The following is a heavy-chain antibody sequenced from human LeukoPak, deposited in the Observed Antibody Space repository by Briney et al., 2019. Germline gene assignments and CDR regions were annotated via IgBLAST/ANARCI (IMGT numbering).Heavy chain of an antibody. D-gene: IGHD6-13*01. CDR1: GFTFSSYD. V-gene: IGHV3-23*01. CDR3: AKDTSAAAGRFDY. CDR2: ISGSGGST. J-gene: IGHJ4*02. Sequence: PGGSLRLSCAASGFTFSSYDMSWVRQAPGKGLEWVSTISGSGGSTYYADSVKGRFTISRDNSKNTLYLQMNSLRAEDTAVYYCAKDTSAAAGRFDYWGQGTLVTVSS.